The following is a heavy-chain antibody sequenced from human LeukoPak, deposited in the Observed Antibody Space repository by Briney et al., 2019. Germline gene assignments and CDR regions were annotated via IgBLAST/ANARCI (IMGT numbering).Heavy chain of an antibody. CDR2: INHSGST. J-gene: IGHJ4*02. D-gene: IGHD3-10*01. V-gene: IGHV4-34*01. CDR3: AKGSSGNPTEN. Sequence: SETLSLTCAVYGGSFSGYYWSWIRQPPGKGQEWIGEINHSGSTNYNPSLKSRVTISVDTSKNQFSLKLSSVTAAATAVYYCAKGSSGNPTENWGQGTLVTVSS. CDR1: GGSFSGYY.